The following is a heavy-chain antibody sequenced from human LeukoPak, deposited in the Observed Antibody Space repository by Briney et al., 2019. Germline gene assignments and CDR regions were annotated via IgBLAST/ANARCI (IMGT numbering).Heavy chain of an antibody. J-gene: IGHJ4*02. CDR2: IYYSGSS. CDR3: ARDATAGYSYGPFDY. CDR1: GDSISSSSYY. Sequence: PSETLSLTCTVSGDSISSSSYYWGWIRQPPGKGLEWIGSIYYSGSSYYNPSLKSRVTISVDTSKNQFSLKLSSVTAADTAVYYCARDATAGYSYGPFDYWGQGTLVTVSS. V-gene: IGHV4-39*07. D-gene: IGHD5-18*01.